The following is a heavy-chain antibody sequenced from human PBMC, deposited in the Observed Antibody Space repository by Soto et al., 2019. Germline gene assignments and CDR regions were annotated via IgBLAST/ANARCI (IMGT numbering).Heavy chain of an antibody. D-gene: IGHD3-3*01. V-gene: IGHV4-34*01. CDR3: ARADDGPSDSNHWYFDF. CDR2: INHYGGT. Sequence: QVQLQQWGAGLLKPSETLSLTCTVSGGSLTSYHWSWIRKPPGKGLEWIGEINHYGGTVYKPSLQSRLSISVDTSNNHFSLTLTSVTDADTAVYYCARADDGPSDSNHWYFDFWGRGTLVTVSS. J-gene: IGHJ2*01. CDR1: GGSLTSYH.